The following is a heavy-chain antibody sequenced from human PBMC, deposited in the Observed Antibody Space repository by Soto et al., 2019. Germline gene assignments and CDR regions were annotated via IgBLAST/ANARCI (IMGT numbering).Heavy chain of an antibody. CDR1: GASISGFY. D-gene: IGHD1-1*01. V-gene: IGHV4-4*07. CDR2: IYATGTT. Sequence: SETLYLTSTVSGASISGFYWSWIRKSAGKGLEWIGRIYATGTTDYNPSLKSRVMMSVDTSKKQFSLKLRSVTAADTAVYYCVRDGTKTLRDWFDPWGQGISVTVSS. J-gene: IGHJ5*02. CDR3: VRDGTKTLRDWFDP.